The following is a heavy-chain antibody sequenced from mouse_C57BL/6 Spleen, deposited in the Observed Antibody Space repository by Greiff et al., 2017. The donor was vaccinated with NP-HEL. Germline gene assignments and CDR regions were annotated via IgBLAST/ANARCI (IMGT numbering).Heavy chain of an antibody. Sequence: EVQLQQSGPELVKPGASVKISCKASGYTFTDYYMNWVKQSHGKSLEWIGDINPNNGGTSYNQKFKGKATLTVDKSSSTAYMELRSLTSEDSAVYYCARKLLRFYAMDYWGQGTSVTVSS. J-gene: IGHJ4*01. D-gene: IGHD1-1*01. V-gene: IGHV1-26*01. CDR1: GYTFTDYY. CDR3: ARKLLRFYAMDY. CDR2: INPNNGGT.